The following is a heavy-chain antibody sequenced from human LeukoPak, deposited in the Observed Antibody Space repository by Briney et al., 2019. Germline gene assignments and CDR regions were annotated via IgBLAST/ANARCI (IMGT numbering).Heavy chain of an antibody. CDR3: ARVSGSYEPFDS. CDR1: GYSISSGYY. Sequence: SETLSLTCVVSGYSISSGYYWGWIRQPPGKGLEWIGNIYYSGSTYYNPSLQSRVTMSVDTSKNQFSLKPNSVTAADTAVYYCARVSGSYEPFDSWGQGTLVIVSS. D-gene: IGHD1-26*01. CDR2: IYYSGST. V-gene: IGHV4-38-2*01. J-gene: IGHJ4*02.